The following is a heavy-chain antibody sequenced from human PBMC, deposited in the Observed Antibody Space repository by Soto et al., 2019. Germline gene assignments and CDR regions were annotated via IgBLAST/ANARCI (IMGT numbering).Heavy chain of an antibody. CDR2: IYYDGST. D-gene: IGHD2-21*01. J-gene: IGHJ2*01. CDR3: VRAGLGHTWYFDV. Sequence: QVQLQESGPGLVKPSETLSLTCTVSGGSISTYYWSWVRQPPGKGLEWLGYIYYDGSTNYNPSLKSRVTLSVDTSKNQFSLRLNSVTAADTALYYCVRAGLGHTWYFDVWGRGTLVSVSS. CDR1: GGSISTYY. V-gene: IGHV4-59*01.